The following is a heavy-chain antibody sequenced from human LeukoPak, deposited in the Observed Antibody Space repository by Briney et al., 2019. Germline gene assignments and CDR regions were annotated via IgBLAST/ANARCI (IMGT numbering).Heavy chain of an antibody. CDR2: INPNSGGT. Sequence: ASVKVSCKASGYTFTGYYMHWVRQAPGQGLEWMGWINPNSGGTNYAQKFQGRVTMTRDTSISTAYMELSRLRSDDTAVYYCASLVAATLLKGPKSLSLDPWGQGTLVTVSS. J-gene: IGHJ5*02. CDR3: ASLVAATLLKGPKSLSLDP. D-gene: IGHD2-15*01. V-gene: IGHV1-2*02. CDR1: GYTFTGYY.